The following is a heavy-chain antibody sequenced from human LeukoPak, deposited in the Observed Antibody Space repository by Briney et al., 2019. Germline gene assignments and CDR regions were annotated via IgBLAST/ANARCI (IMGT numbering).Heavy chain of an antibody. CDR1: GFTFSSYE. CDR3: ARGKIVATTCFDY. J-gene: IGHJ4*02. Sequence: PGGSLRLSCAASGFTFSSYEMNWVRQAPGKGLEWVANIKQDGSEKYYVDSVKGRFTISRDNAKNSLYLQMNSLRAEDTAVYYCARGKIVATTCFDYWGQGTLVTVSS. CDR2: IKQDGSEK. D-gene: IGHD5-12*01. V-gene: IGHV3-7*01.